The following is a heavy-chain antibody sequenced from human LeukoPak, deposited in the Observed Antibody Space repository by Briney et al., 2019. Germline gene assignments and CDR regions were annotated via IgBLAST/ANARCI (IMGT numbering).Heavy chain of an antibody. CDR3: ARPARPSGSYGY. Sequence: SVKVSCKASGYTFTSYGISWVRQAPGQALEWMGWISANNGHTNYTQKLQGRVTMTTDTSTSTAYMELRSLRSDDTAVYYCARPARPSGSYGYWGQGTLVTVSS. D-gene: IGHD3-16*01. CDR2: ISANNGHT. CDR1: GYTFTSYG. J-gene: IGHJ4*02. V-gene: IGHV1-18*01.